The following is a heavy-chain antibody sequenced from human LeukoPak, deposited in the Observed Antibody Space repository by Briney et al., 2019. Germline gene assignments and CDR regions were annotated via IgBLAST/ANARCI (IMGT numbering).Heavy chain of an antibody. CDR1: GFTFSDYY. CDR2: ISSSGSTI. V-gene: IGHV3-11*01. J-gene: IGHJ6*03. Sequence: GGSLRLSCAASGFTFSDYYMSWIRQAAGKGLEWVSYISSSGSTIYYADSVKGRFTISRDNAKNSLYLQMNSLRAEDTAVYYCARDVGSTSRYMDVWGKGTTVTVSS. CDR3: ARDVGSTSRYMDV. D-gene: IGHD2-2*01.